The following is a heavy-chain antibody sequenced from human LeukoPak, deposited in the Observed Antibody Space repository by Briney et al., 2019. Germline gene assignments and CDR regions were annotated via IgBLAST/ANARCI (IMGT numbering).Heavy chain of an antibody. CDR1: GFTVSSNY. J-gene: IGHJ6*03. D-gene: IGHD3-22*01. CDR2: IYSGGST. V-gene: IGHV3-53*01. CDR3: ARDMSYDSSGYCYMDV. Sequence: GGSLRLSCAASGFTVSSNYMSWVRQAPGKGLEWVSVIYSGGSTYYADSVKGRFTISRDNSKNTLYLQMNSLRAEDTAVYYCARDMSYDSSGYCYMDVWGKGTTVTVSS.